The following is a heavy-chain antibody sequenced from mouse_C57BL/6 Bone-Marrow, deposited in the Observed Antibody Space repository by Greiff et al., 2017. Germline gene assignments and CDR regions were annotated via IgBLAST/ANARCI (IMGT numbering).Heavy chain of an antibody. CDR2: IYPGSGNT. Sequence: QVQLQQSGAELVRPGASVKLSCKASGYTFTDYYINWVKQRPGQGLEWIARIYPGSGNTYYNEKFKGKATLTAEKSSSTAYMQLSSLTSEDSAVYFCARENYYGSSSWYFDVWGTGTTVTVSS. V-gene: IGHV1-76*01. D-gene: IGHD1-1*01. CDR1: GYTFTDYY. J-gene: IGHJ1*03. CDR3: ARENYYGSSSWYFDV.